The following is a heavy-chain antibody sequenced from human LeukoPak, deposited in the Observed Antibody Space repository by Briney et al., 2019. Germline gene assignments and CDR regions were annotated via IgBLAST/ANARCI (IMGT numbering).Heavy chain of an antibody. D-gene: IGHD3-3*01. CDR3: ARLASIFGVVIIGSDAFDI. V-gene: IGHV4-39*01. CDR1: GGSISSSSYY. CDR2: IYYSGST. J-gene: IGHJ3*02. Sequence: SETLSLXCTVSGGSISSSSYYWGWIRQPPAKGLEWIGSIYYSGSTYKNPSLKSRVTISVDTSKNQFSLKLSSVTAADTAVYYCARLASIFGVVIIGSDAFDIWGQGTMVTVSS.